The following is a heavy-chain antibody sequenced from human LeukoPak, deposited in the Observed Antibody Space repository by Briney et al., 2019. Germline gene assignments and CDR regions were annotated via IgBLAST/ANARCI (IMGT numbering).Heavy chain of an antibody. J-gene: IGHJ4*02. Sequence: GSLRLSCAASGFTFSSYGMHWVRQAPGKGLEWVAVIWYDGSNKYHADSVKGRFTISRDNSKNTLYLQMNSLRAEDTAVYYCARDGSPDYYDSSGYGGYFDYWGQGTQVTVSS. CDR3: ARDGSPDYYDSSGYGGYFDY. V-gene: IGHV3-33*01. D-gene: IGHD3-22*01. CDR2: IWYDGSNK. CDR1: GFTFSSYG.